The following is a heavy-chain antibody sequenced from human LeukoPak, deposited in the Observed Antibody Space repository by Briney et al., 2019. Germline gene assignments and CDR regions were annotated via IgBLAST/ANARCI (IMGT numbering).Heavy chain of an antibody. Sequence: ASVKVSCKTSGYTFSNYGISWVRQAPGQGLEWMGRITAYNGNRLYAQRFQGRITLTTDTSTSTSYMELRSLEYDDTAIYYCARDNDKVVDHWGQGTLVTVSS. CDR2: ITAYNGNR. CDR3: ARDNDKVVDH. J-gene: IGHJ4*01. V-gene: IGHV1-18*01. CDR1: GYTFSNYG. D-gene: IGHD1-1*01.